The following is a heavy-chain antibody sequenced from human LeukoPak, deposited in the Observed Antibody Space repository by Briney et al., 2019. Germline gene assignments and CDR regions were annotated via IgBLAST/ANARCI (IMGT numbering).Heavy chain of an antibody. J-gene: IGHJ6*02. CDR1: GFTFSSYD. CDR3: ARVRPQSMVRAVMVDYGMDV. Sequence: GGSLRLSCAASGFTFSSYDMHWVRQATGKGLEWVSAIGTAGDTYYPGSVKGRFTISRENAKNSLYLQMNSLRAGDTAVYYCARVRPQSMVRAVMVDYGMDVWGQGTTVTVSS. CDR2: IGTAGDT. V-gene: IGHV3-13*01. D-gene: IGHD3-10*01.